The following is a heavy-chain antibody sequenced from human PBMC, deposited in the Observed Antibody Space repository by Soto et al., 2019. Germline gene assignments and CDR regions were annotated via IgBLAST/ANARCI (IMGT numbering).Heavy chain of an antibody. CDR1: GGTFNNYP. D-gene: IGHD5-12*01. CDR2: SIPTFGTA. J-gene: IGHJ6*02. CDR3: ARGRGYSGDDHYYYFDMDV. V-gene: IGHV1-69*13. Sequence: SVKVSCKASGGTFNNYPITWVRQAPGEGLEWMGGSIPTFGTANYAQKFQGRVTISVDESTSTAYMELSSLRSEDTAVYYCARGRGYSGDDHYYYFDMDVWGQGTTVTVSS.